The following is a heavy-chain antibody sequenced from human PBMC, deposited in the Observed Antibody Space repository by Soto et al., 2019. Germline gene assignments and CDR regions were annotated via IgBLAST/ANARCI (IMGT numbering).Heavy chain of an antibody. CDR2: IHREGTNT. J-gene: IGHJ4*02. D-gene: IGHD3-9*01. V-gene: IGHV3-23*01. CDR1: GFGFSDFV. Sequence: GGSLRRSWAASGFGFSDFVMTCVRQAPGKGLEWVSTIHREGTNTHYADSVKGRFTISRDNSKDTLYLEMNSLRAEDTAIYFCAKDPSTGSADFWGQGTLVTVSS. CDR3: AKDPSTGSADF.